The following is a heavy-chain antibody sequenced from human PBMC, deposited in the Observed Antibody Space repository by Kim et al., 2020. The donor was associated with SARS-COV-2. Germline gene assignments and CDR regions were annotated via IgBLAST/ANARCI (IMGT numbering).Heavy chain of an antibody. V-gene: IGHV1-18*04. Sequence: ASVKVSCKASGYIFTSYPISWVRQAPGQGLEGMGWISAYNGNTNYAQKLQGRVTMTTDTSTSTAYMELRSLRADDTAVYYCARGPTIFGVATTVDYWGQGTPVTISS. CDR3: ARGPTIFGVATTVDY. CDR2: ISAYNGNT. J-gene: IGHJ4*02. CDR1: GYIFTSYP. D-gene: IGHD3-3*01.